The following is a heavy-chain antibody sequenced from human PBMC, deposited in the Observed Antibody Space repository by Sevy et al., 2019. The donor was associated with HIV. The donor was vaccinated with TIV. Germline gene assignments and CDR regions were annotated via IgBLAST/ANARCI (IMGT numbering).Heavy chain of an antibody. J-gene: IGHJ3*02. CDR2: ISGSGEST. Sequence: GGSLRLSCAASRFAFSSHAMSWVRQTPGKGLEWVSVISGSGESTYYADSVKGRFTISRDNSKNTLYLKMNSLRAEDTAVYYCAKDINYSGGWSHVLTDAFDIWGQGTMVTVSS. CDR3: AKDINYSGGWSHVLTDAFDI. V-gene: IGHV3-23*01. D-gene: IGHD6-19*01. CDR1: RFAFSSHA.